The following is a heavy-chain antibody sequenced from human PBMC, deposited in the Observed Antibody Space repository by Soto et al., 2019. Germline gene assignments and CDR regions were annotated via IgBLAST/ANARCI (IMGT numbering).Heavy chain of an antibody. Sequence: SQTLSPTSAISGGSVSSNHATWGLIKPFPSRGVEWLGRTYYMSKWYYDYALSVKSRITINPDTSNNQLFLQLNSVIPDDTAVYYCVRLIGNSWLDSWGQGTLVTVSS. CDR2: TYYMSKWYY. V-gene: IGHV6-1*01. J-gene: IGHJ5*01. D-gene: IGHD3-16*01. CDR1: GGSVSSNHAT. CDR3: VRLIGNSWLDS.